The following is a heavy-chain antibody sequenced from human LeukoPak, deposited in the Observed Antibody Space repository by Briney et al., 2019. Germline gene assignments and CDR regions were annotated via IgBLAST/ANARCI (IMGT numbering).Heavy chain of an antibody. CDR1: GFTFSSYA. J-gene: IGHJ4*02. Sequence: PGRSLRLSCAASGFTFSSYAMHWVGHAPGKGLEWVSVISYDGSNKYYADSVKGRFTISRDTSKTALYLQMNSLRAEDTAVYYCAKDDGGGGPGVTEYFDYWGQGTLVTVSS. V-gene: IGHV3-30-3*01. D-gene: IGHD3-10*01. CDR2: ISYDGSNK. CDR3: AKDDGGGGPGVTEYFDY.